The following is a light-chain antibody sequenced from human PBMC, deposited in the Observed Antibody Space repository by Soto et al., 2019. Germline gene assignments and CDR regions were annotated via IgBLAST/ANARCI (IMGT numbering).Light chain of an antibody. CDR3: QQYNNWPPA. Sequence: EIVMTHSPATLSVSPGERATLSCRASQSVSSNLAWYQQKPGQAPRLLIYGASTRATGIPARFSGSGSGTEFTLTISSLQSEDFAVYDCQQYNNWPPAFGGGTKVEIK. V-gene: IGKV3-15*01. CDR2: GAS. J-gene: IGKJ4*01. CDR1: QSVSSN.